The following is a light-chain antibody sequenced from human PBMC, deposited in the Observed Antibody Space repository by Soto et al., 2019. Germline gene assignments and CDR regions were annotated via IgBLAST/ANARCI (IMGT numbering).Light chain of an antibody. CDR1: QSISSSY. V-gene: IGKV3-20*01. CDR2: GAS. J-gene: IGKJ5*01. Sequence: LVLTQSPITMYLFRRERSTLYCRASQSISSSYLAWYQQKPGQAPRLLIYGASNRATGIPDRFSGSGSGTDFTLEISRVETDDVGIYYCMQSTQLPPTFGQGTRLEIK. CDR3: MQSTQLPPT.